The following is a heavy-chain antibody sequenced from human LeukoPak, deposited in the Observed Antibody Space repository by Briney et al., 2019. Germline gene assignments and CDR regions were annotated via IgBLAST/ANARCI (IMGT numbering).Heavy chain of an antibody. J-gene: IGHJ5*02. V-gene: IGHV4-4*02. CDR1: GVSISSSNW. Sequence: PSETLSLTCAVSGVSISSSNWWSWVRQPPGKGLEWIGEIYHSGSTNYNPSLKSRVTISVDKSKNQFSLKLSSVTAADTAVYYCARVTMIVVVTWFDPWGQGTLVTVSS. CDR3: ARVTMIVVVTWFDP. D-gene: IGHD3-22*01. CDR2: IYHSGST.